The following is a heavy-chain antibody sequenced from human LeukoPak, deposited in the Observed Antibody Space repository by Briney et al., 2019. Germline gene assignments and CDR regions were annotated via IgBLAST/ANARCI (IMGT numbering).Heavy chain of an antibody. CDR1: GGTFSSYA. J-gene: IGHJ6*04. D-gene: IGHD2-15*01. CDR3: ARGNGYCSGGSCYPAKYYYYYYGMDV. Sequence: SVKVSCKASGGTFSSYAISWVRQAPGQGLEWMGGIIPIFGTANYAQKFQGRVTITADKSTSTAYMERSSLRSEDTAVYYCARGNGYCSGGSCYPAKYYYYYYGMDVWGKGTTVTVSS. CDR2: IIPIFGTA. V-gene: IGHV1-69*06.